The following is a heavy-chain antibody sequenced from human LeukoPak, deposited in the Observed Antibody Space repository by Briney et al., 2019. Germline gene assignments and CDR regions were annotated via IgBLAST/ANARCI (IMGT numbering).Heavy chain of an antibody. D-gene: IGHD1-1*01. CDR1: GGTFSSYA. J-gene: IGHJ4*02. V-gene: IGHV1-69*13. Sequence: SVKVSCKASGGTFSSYAISWVRQAPGQGLEWMGGIIPIFGTANYAQKFQGRVTITADESTSTAYMELSSLRSEDTAVYYCARRPEWNRADFDYWGQGTLVTVSS. CDR3: ARRPEWNRADFDY. CDR2: IIPIFGTA.